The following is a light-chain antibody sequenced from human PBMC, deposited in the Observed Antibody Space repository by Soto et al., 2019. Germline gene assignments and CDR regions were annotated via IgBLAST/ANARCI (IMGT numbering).Light chain of an antibody. CDR1: SSDVGGYNH. V-gene: IGLV2-11*01. Sequence: QSALTQPRSVSGSPGQSVTISCTGTSSDVGGYNHVSWYQQHPGKAPKLMISDVSKRPSGVPDRFSGSKSGNTASLTISGLQVDDEADYYCCSFSRSFTAYVFGSGTKLTVL. J-gene: IGLJ1*01. CDR2: DVS. CDR3: CSFSRSFTAYV.